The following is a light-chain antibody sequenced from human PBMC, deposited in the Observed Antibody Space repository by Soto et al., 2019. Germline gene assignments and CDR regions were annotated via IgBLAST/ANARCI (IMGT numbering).Light chain of an antibody. CDR1: NIGSKN. CDR3: QVWDSSKGV. CDR2: RDS. V-gene: IGLV3-9*01. J-gene: IGLJ1*01. Sequence: SYELTQPLSVSVALGQTARITCGGNNIGSKNVHWYQQKPGQAPVLVIYRDSNRPSGIPERFSGSNSGNTATLTISRAQAGDEADYYCQVWDSSKGVFGTGTKVTV.